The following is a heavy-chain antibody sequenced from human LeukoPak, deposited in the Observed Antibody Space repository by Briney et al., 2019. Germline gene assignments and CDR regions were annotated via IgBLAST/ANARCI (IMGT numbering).Heavy chain of an antibody. Sequence: PWETLSLTCTVSGDSIINYYWSWIRQPPGKGLEWSGYIYTSGSNKYNPSLKSRVTISGDTSMNQFSLMLSSVTAADTAVYYCARQYSGAYSPFDYWGQGTLVAVSS. CDR2: IYTSGSN. CDR3: ARQYSGAYSPFDY. D-gene: IGHD1-26*01. CDR1: GDSIINYY. V-gene: IGHV4-4*09. J-gene: IGHJ4*02.